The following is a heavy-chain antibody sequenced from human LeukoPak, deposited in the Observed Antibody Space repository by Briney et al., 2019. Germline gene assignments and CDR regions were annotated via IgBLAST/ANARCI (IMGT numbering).Heavy chain of an antibody. J-gene: IGHJ4*02. CDR1: GFTFSSHS. CDR2: ISGTSTYI. CDR3: ARDAGVEHY. Sequence: KAGGSLRLSCAASGFTFSSHSMNWVRQAPGKGLEWVSSISGTSTYIYYADSVKGRFTISRDNAKNSVYLQMNSLRAEDTAVYYCARDAGVEHYWGQGTLVTVSS. V-gene: IGHV3-21*01. D-gene: IGHD1-26*01.